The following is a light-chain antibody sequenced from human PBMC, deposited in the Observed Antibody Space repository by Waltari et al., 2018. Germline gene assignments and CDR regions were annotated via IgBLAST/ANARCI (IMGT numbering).Light chain of an antibody. CDR3: QQYNSYPYT. Sequence: DIQMTQSPSTLSASVGDRVTITCRASQSISSGLAWYQQNPGKAPTLRIYKASSLESGVPSTFSGSGAGTEFTLTISSLQPDDFATYYGQQYNSYPYTFGQGTQLEIK. J-gene: IGKJ2*01. CDR2: KAS. V-gene: IGKV1-5*03. CDR1: QSISSG.